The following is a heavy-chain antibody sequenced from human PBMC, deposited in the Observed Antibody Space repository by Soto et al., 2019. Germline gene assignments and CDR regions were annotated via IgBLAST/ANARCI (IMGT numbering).Heavy chain of an antibody. Sequence: QVQLVESGGGVVQPGRSLRLSCAASGFTFSDCGMHWVRQAPGKGLERVAAIWYDGSNKYYADFVKGRFTISRDNSKNTRYLQMNSLRAEDTDVYYCAKDGSGRYEDISYWGQGTLVTVSS. CDR3: AKDGSGRYEDISY. J-gene: IGHJ4*02. V-gene: IGHV3-30*18. CDR2: IWYDGSNK. CDR1: GFTFSDCG. D-gene: IGHD1-26*01.